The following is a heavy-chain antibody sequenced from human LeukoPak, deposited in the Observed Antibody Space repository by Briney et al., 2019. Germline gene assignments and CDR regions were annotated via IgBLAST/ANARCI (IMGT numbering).Heavy chain of an antibody. J-gene: IGHJ4*02. Sequence: SETLSLTCAVYGGSFSGYYWSWIRQPPGKGLEWIGEINHSGSTNYNPSLKSRVTISVDTSKNQFSLKLSSVTAADTAAYYCARSRGYYDSSGYYKPYYFDYWGQGTLVTVSS. CDR1: GGSFSGYY. CDR2: INHSGST. CDR3: ARSRGYYDSSGYYKPYYFDY. D-gene: IGHD3-22*01. V-gene: IGHV4-34*01.